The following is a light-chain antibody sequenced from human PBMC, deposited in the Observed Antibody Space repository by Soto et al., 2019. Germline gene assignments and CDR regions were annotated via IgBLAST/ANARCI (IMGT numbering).Light chain of an antibody. CDR1: QSVLYSSNNNNY. V-gene: IGKV4-1*01. CDR2: WAS. Sequence: DIVMTQSPDSLAVSLGERATINCKSSQSVLYSSNNNNYLAWYQQKPGQPPKLLVYWASTRQSGVPDRFSGSGSGTDFTLTISSLQAEDVELYYCQQYYSTPWTFGQGTQVEIK. CDR3: QQYYSTPWT. J-gene: IGKJ1*01.